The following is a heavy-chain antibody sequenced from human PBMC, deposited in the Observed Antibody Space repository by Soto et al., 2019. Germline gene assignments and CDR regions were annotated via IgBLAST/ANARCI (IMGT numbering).Heavy chain of an antibody. D-gene: IGHD1-1*01. V-gene: IGHV1-18*01. CDR3: GRGRYGDY. CDR1: GYAFTTYG. CDR2: ISAHNGNT. J-gene: IGHJ4*02. Sequence: QVQLVQSGAEVKKPGASVKVSCKGSGYAFTTYGITWVRQAPGQGLEWMGWISAHNGNTNYAQKLQGRVTVTRDTYTSTAYMRLRSLRTDDRAVYYCGRGRYGDYWAKGTMVTVSS.